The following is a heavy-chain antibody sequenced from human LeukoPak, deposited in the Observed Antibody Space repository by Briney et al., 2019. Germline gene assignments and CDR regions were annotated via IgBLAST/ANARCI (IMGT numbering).Heavy chain of an antibody. Sequence: SGPTLVNPTQTLTLTCTFSGFSLSTSGMSMSWIRQPPGKALEWLARIDWDDDKYYTTSLKTRLTISKDASKNQVALTMTNMDPVDTGTYYCARTGLKYCSGGSCYDHWGQEPWSPSPQ. CDR1: GFSLSTSGMS. J-gene: IGHJ4*01. CDR3: ARTGLKYCSGGSCYDH. V-gene: IGHV2-70*11. D-gene: IGHD2-15*01. CDR2: IDWDDDK.